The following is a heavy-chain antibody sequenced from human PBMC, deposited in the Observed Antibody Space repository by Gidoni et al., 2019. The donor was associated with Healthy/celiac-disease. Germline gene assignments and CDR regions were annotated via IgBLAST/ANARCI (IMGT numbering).Heavy chain of an antibody. CDR2: INPSGGST. V-gene: IGHV1-46*01. CDR3: ARALRLDNWFDP. J-gene: IGHJ5*02. CDR1: GYTFTSYY. D-gene: IGHD3-3*01. Sequence: QVQLVQSGAEVKKPGASVKVSCTASGYTFTSYYMHWVRQAPGQGLEWMGIINPSGGSTSYAQKFQGRVTMTRDTSTSTVYMELSSLRSEDTAVYYCARALRLDNWFDPWGQGTLVTVSS.